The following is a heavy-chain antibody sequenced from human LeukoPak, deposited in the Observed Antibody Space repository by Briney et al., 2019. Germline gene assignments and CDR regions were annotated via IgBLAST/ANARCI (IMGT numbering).Heavy chain of an antibody. Sequence: PSETLSLTCTVSGYSISSGYYWGWIRQPPGKGLEWIGSIYHSGSTYYNPSLKSRVTISVDTSKNQFSLKLSSVTAADTAVYYCARLRARIAAAVRVVAPFDPWGQGTLVSVSS. CDR3: ARLRARIAAAVRVVAPFDP. CDR2: IYHSGST. D-gene: IGHD6-13*01. V-gene: IGHV4-38-2*02. J-gene: IGHJ5*02. CDR1: GYSISSGYY.